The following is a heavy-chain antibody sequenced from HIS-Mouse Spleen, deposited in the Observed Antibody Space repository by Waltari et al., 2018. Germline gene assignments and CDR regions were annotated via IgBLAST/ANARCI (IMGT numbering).Heavy chain of an antibody. CDR1: GYSFTGYW. Sequence: EVQLVQSGAEVKNPGESLKISCKGSGYSFTGYWIGWLRQLPGKGLEWMGIIYPGDSDTRYSPSFQGQVTISADKSISTAYLQWSSLKASDTAMYYCARQIKYSSSWYYFDYWGQGTLVTVSS. CDR3: ARQIKYSSSWYYFDY. V-gene: IGHV5-51*01. CDR2: IYPGDSDT. D-gene: IGHD6-13*01. J-gene: IGHJ4*02.